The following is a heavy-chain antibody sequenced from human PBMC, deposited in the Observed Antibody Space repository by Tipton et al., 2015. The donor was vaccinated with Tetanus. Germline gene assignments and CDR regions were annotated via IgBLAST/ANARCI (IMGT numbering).Heavy chain of an antibody. CDR2: IIPIFGTI. V-gene: IGHV1-69*06. CDR3: ARAKGGTRVYYAIKY. Sequence: QVQLVQSGAEVKKPGSSVKVSCETSGGSFSTYITSWVRQAPGQGLEWMGSIIPIFGTITYAQKFQGRLTITADKSTSTAHMSLSSLRSEDTAVYYCARAKGGTRVYYAIKYWGQGTLVTVSS. D-gene: IGHD3-3*01. CDR1: GGSFSTYI. J-gene: IGHJ4*02.